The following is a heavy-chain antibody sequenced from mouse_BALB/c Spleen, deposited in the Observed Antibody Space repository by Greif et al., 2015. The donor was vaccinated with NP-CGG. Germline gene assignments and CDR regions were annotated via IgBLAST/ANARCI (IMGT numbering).Heavy chain of an antibody. CDR1: GYTFTDYE. CDR2: IDPETGGT. J-gene: IGHJ3*01. D-gene: IGHD4-1*01. V-gene: IGHV1-15*01. CDR3: TRWILGRFAY. Sequence: VQLQQSGAELVRPGASVTLSCKASGYTFTDYEMHWVKQTPVHGLEWIGAIDPETGGTAYNQKFKGKATLTADKSSSTAYMELRSLTSEDSAVYYCTRWILGRFAYWGQGTLVTVSA.